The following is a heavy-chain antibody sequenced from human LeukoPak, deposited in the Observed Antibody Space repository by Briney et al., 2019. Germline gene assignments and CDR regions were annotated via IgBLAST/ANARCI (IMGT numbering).Heavy chain of an antibody. CDR3: YCRDDLPA. CDR1: GFTVTHFA. CDR2: VDANGRTT. Sequence: GRSLRLSCSASGFTVTHFAMHWVRQAPAKGLEYVSAVDANGRTTYYADSVKGRFTISRDDSKNTLYLHMSSLRPEDTAIYYCYCRDDLPAWGQGTLVTISS. D-gene: IGHD5-24*01. V-gene: IGHV3-64D*06. J-gene: IGHJ5*02.